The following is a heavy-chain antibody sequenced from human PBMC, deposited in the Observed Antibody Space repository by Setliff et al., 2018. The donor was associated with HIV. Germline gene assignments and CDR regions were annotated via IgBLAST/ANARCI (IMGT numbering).Heavy chain of an antibody. CDR3: ARIFYYYYYMDV. J-gene: IGHJ6*03. V-gene: IGHV3-23*01. CDR2: TSGSGGST. CDR1: GFTFSSYA. Sequence: GSLRLSCAASGFTFSSYAMNWVRQAPGKGLEWVSATSGSGGSTYYADSVKGRFTISRDNSKNTLYLQMGSLRAEDMAVYYCARIFYYYYYMDVWGKGTTVTVSS.